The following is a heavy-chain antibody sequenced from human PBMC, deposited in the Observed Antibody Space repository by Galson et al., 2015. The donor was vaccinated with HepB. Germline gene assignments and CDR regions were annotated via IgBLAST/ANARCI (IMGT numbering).Heavy chain of an antibody. D-gene: IGHD3-10*01. Sequence: SLRLSCAASGFTFSNAWMSWVRQAPGKGLEWVGRIKSKTDGGTTDYAAPVKGRFTISRDDSKNTLYLQMNSLKTEDTAVYYCTTSAPVGVLLWFGELWGFDYWGQGTLVTVSS. V-gene: IGHV3-15*01. CDR1: GFTFSNAW. CDR3: TTSAPVGVLLWFGELWGFDY. J-gene: IGHJ4*02. CDR2: IKSKTDGGTT.